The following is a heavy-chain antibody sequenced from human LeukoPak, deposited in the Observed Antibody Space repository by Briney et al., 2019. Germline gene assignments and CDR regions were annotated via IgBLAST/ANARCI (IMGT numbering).Heavy chain of an antibody. V-gene: IGHV2-5*01. J-gene: IGHJ3*02. CDR1: GFSLSTSGVG. CDR3: AHELGYCSSTSCYFAFDI. CDR2: IYWNDDK. Sequence: ESGPTLVKPTQTLTLTCTFSGFSLSTSGVGVGWIRQPPGKALEWLALIYWNDDKRYSPSLKSRLTITKDTSKNQVVLTMTNMDPVDAATYYCAHELGYCSSTSCYFAFDIWGQGTMVTVSS. D-gene: IGHD2-2*01.